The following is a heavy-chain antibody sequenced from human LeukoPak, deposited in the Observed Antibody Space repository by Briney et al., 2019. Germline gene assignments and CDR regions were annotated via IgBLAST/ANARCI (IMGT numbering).Heavy chain of an antibody. CDR2: INPDGSQK. J-gene: IGHJ4*02. V-gene: IGHV3-7*01. CDR1: GLSFSSYW. Sequence: GGSLRLSCAVSGLSFSSYWMHWVRQAPGKGLEWVASINPDGSQKHHVDSVKGRFTISRDNTRNSVYLQMNSLGGEDTAVYYCAKLLGTATTFDYWGQGTLVTVSS. CDR3: AKLLGTATTFDY. D-gene: IGHD5-24*01.